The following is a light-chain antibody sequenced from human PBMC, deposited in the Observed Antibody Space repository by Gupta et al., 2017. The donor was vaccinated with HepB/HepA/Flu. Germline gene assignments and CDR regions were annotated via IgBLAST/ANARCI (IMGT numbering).Light chain of an antibody. CDR3: QQYKNWPSWT. J-gene: IGKJ1*01. Sequence: EIVMTQSPATLSVSPGEGATLSCRASQNINSKLAWYQQKPGQAPRVLIYDASARPTGIPARFSGSGSGTEFTLTISSRQSEDFAVYYCQQYKNWPSWTFGQGTKVEIK. CDR2: DAS. V-gene: IGKV3-15*01. CDR1: QNINSK.